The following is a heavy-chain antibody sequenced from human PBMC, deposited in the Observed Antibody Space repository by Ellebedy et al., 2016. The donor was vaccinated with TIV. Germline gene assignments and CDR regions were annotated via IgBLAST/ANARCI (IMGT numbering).Heavy chain of an antibody. Sequence: GESLKISCKGSGYSFTTYWIAWVRQVPGKGLEWMGIIYPGDSDTRYSPSFQGQVTISADKSVSTAYLQLSSLKASDTAMYYCARQGWLLSLGNCWYYMDVWGKGTTVTVSS. J-gene: IGHJ6*03. CDR1: GYSFTTYW. D-gene: IGHD7-27*01. V-gene: IGHV5-51*01. CDR2: IYPGDSDT. CDR3: ARQGWLLSLGNCWYYMDV.